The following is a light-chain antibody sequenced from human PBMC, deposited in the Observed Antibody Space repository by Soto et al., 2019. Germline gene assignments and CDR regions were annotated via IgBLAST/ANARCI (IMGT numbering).Light chain of an antibody. CDR3: QQSYTTPVT. J-gene: IGKJ5*01. V-gene: IGKV1-39*01. Sequence: DIQLTQSPSSLYASLGDRVTITCRASRSISDYLNWYQQKPGKAPDLLISAASNLQSGVPSRFSGSGAGTDFSLTISSLQPEDFATYYFQQSYTTPVTFGQGTRLEIK. CDR2: AAS. CDR1: RSISDY.